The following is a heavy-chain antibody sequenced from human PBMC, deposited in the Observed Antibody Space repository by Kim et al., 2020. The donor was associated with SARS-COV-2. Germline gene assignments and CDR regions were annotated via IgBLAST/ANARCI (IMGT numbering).Heavy chain of an antibody. CDR1: GFTFDDYA. Sequence: GGSLRLSCAASGFTFDDYAMHWVRQAPGKGLEWVSGISWNSGSIGYADSVKGRFTISRDNAKNSLYLQMNSLRAEDTALYYCAKLGSSWYLRGGAFDIWG. CDR2: ISWNSGSI. D-gene: IGHD6-13*01. CDR3: AKLGSSWYLRGGAFDI. J-gene: IGHJ3*02. V-gene: IGHV3-9*01.